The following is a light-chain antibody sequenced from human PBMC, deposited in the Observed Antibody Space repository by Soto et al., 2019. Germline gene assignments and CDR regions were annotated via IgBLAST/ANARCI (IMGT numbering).Light chain of an antibody. Sequence: DIQMTQSPSTLSASVGDRVTITCRASQSISSWLAWYQQKPGKAPKLLIYKASSLESGVPSRFSGSGSGTEFTLTISSLQPEDFATYYCQQYNSWTFGQGTKVDI. J-gene: IGKJ1*01. CDR3: QQYNSWT. CDR1: QSISSW. CDR2: KAS. V-gene: IGKV1-5*03.